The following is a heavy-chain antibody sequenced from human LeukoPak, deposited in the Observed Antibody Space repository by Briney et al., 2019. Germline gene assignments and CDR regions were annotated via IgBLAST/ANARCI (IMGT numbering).Heavy chain of an antibody. CDR3: ATDYYDSSGPLDP. V-gene: IGHV1-2*02. D-gene: IGHD3-22*01. Sequence: GASVKVSCKASGYTFTGYYMHWVRQAPGQGLEWKGWINPNSGGTNYAQKFQGRVTMTRDTSISTAYMELSRLRSDDTAVYYCATDYYDSSGPLDPWGQGTLVTVSS. CDR2: INPNSGGT. J-gene: IGHJ5*02. CDR1: GYTFTGYY.